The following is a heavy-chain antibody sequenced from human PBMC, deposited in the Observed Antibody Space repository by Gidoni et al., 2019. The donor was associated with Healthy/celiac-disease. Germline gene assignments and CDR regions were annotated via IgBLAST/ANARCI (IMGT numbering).Heavy chain of an antibody. D-gene: IGHD6-13*01. V-gene: IGHV4-59*01. J-gene: IGHJ4*02. CDR1: GGSISSYY. CDR2: IYYSGST. CDR3: ARDRGYSSSWYGSDY. Sequence: QVQLQESGPGLVKPSETLSLTCTVSGGSISSYYWSWIRQPPGKGLEWIGYIYYSGSTNYNPALKSRVTISVDTSKNQFSLKLSSVTAADTAVYYCARDRGYSSSWYGSDYWGQGTLVTVSS.